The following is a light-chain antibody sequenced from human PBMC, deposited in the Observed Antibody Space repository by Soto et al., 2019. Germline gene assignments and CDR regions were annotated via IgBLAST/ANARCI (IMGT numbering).Light chain of an antibody. CDR1: GSDIAGYNY. V-gene: IGLV2-14*01. Sequence: QSVLAQPASVSGSPGQSITISCTGTGSDIAGYNYVSWFQQHPGKAPKLMMYQVTIRPSGVSNRFSGAKSGNTASLTISGLQAEDEAEYYCSSLTSPTSTSVFGNGTKVTV. J-gene: IGLJ1*01. CDR2: QVT. CDR3: SSLTSPTSTSV.